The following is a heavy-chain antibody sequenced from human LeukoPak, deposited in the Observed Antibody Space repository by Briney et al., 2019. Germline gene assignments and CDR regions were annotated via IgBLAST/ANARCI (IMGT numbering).Heavy chain of an antibody. Sequence: ASVKVSCKASGYTFTSYGISWVRQAPGQGLEWMGWISAYNGNTNYAQKLQGRVTMTTDTSTSTAYMELRSLRSDDTAAYYCARDRPYYYDSSGYPFDYWGQGTLVTVSS. D-gene: IGHD3-22*01. CDR1: GYTFTSYG. J-gene: IGHJ4*02. CDR2: ISAYNGNT. V-gene: IGHV1-18*01. CDR3: ARDRPYYYDSSGYPFDY.